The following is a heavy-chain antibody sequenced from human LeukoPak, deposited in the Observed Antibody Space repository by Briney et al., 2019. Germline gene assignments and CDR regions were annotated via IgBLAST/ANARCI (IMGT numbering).Heavy chain of an antibody. CDR3: ARDRYYIFDY. V-gene: IGHV3-74*01. CDR1: GFTFSSTW. J-gene: IGHJ4*02. Sequence: GGSLRVSCAASGFTFSSTWMNWVRQGPGKGLEWVSRITSDGSSTIYADSVKGRFTISRDNAKSTVYLQMNSLRAEDTAVYFCARDRYYIFDYWGQGAPVTVSS. CDR2: ITSDGSST. D-gene: IGHD3-10*01.